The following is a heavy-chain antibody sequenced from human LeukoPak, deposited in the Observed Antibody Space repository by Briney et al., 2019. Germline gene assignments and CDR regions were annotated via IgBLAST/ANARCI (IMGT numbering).Heavy chain of an antibody. Sequence: VASVIVSCKASGYTFTGYYMHWVRQAPGQGLEWMGWINPNSGGTNYAQKFQGRVTMTRDTSISTAYMELSRLRSDDTAVYYCARWQWELLSLDPWGQGTLVTVSS. J-gene: IGHJ5*02. V-gene: IGHV1-2*02. D-gene: IGHD1-26*01. CDR3: ARWQWELLSLDP. CDR2: INPNSGGT. CDR1: GYTFTGYY.